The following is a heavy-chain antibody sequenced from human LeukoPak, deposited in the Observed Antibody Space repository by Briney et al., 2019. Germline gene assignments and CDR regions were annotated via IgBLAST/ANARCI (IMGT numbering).Heavy chain of an antibody. Sequence: PGGSLRLSCAASGFTFSSYWMHWVRQAPGKGLVWVSRINTDGSSTSYADSVKGRFTISRDNAKNTLYLQMNSLRAEDTAVYYCARSDLYYYVDVWGKGTTVTVSS. CDR2: INTDGSST. CDR1: GFTFSSYW. V-gene: IGHV3-74*01. J-gene: IGHJ6*03. CDR3: ARSDLYYYVDV.